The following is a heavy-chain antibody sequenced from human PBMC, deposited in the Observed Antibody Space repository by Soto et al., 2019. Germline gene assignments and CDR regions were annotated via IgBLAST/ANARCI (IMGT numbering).Heavy chain of an antibody. CDR1: GGSISSGGYY. CDR3: ARRGSEATYYYGSGSYYSRGPLYNWFDP. V-gene: IGHV4-31*03. J-gene: IGHJ5*02. Sequence: PSETLSLTCTVSGGSISSGGYYWSWIRQHPGKGLEWIGYIYYSGSTYYNPSLKSRVTISVDTSKNQFSLKLSSVTAADTAVYYCARRGSEATYYYGSGSYYSRGPLYNWFDPWGQGTLVTVSS. CDR2: IYYSGST. D-gene: IGHD3-10*01.